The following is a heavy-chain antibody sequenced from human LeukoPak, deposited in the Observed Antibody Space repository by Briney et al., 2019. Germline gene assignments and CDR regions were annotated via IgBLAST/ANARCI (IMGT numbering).Heavy chain of an antibody. V-gene: IGHV4-59*08. Sequence: SETLSLTCTVSGGSISGYHWNWIRQSPGKGLEWIANIFYTGNADYNPSLKSRVTISVDTPKNQISLILTSVTAADTAVYYCAKLISSSWYRADFDYWGQGTLVTVSS. J-gene: IGHJ4*02. CDR1: GGSISGYH. D-gene: IGHD6-13*01. CDR3: AKLISSSWYRADFDY. CDR2: IFYTGNA.